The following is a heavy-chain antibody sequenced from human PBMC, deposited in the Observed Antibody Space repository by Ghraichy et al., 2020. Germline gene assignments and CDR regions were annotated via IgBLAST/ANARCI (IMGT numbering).Heavy chain of an antibody. D-gene: IGHD4-23*01. V-gene: IGHV3-53*01. Sequence: ETLSLTCAASGFTVTNNYMSWARQAPGKGLEWVSVTYSGGNSYYADSVKGRFTISRDISNNTLFLQMNRLRAEDTAVYYCARTLGSDGGYGLDVGGQGTTVPVSS. CDR2: TYSGGNS. CDR1: GFTVTNNY. J-gene: IGHJ6*02. CDR3: ARTLGSDGGYGLDV.